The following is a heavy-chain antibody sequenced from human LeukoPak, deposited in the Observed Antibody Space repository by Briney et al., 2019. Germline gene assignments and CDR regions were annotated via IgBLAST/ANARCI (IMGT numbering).Heavy chain of an antibody. CDR1: GGSISSYY. D-gene: IGHD1-14*01. V-gene: IGHV4-59*01. J-gene: IGHJ6*03. CDR2: IYYSGSI. Sequence: SETLSLTCTVSGGSISSYYWSWIRQPPGKGLEWIGYIYYSGSINYNPSLKSRATISVDTSKNQFSLKLSSVTAADTAVYYCARAASTGYYYYYMDVWGKGTTVTVSS. CDR3: ARAASTGYYYYYMDV.